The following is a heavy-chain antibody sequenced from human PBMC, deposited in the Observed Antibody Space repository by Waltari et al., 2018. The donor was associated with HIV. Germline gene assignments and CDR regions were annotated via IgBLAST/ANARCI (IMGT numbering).Heavy chain of an antibody. J-gene: IGHJ6*02. CDR2: SFYGGDT. CDR3: ARPIRGSGVGAFHV. V-gene: IGHV4-59*08. D-gene: IGHD1-26*01. Sequence: QVHPQESGPGLVKPSEALSLTCSVAGDSLINYYWSWVRQSPEKGLECIGYSFYGGDTNYNPSLKSRATISIDPSASQLSLKINSVTAADSGVYYCARPIRGSGVGAFHVWGQGTTVIVSS. CDR1: GDSLINYY.